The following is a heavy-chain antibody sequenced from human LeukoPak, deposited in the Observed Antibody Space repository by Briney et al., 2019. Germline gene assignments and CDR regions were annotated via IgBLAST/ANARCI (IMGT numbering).Heavy chain of an antibody. CDR3: ARGEYSSSPSPTRWFDP. D-gene: IGHD6-6*01. Sequence: SETLSLTCTVSGGSISSSSYYWGWIRQPPGKGLEWIGSIYYSGSTYYNPSLKSRVTISVDTSKNQFSLKLSSVTAADTAVYYCARGEYSSSPSPTRWFDPWGQGTLVTVSS. J-gene: IGHJ5*02. CDR2: IYYSGST. V-gene: IGHV4-39*07. CDR1: GGSISSSSYY.